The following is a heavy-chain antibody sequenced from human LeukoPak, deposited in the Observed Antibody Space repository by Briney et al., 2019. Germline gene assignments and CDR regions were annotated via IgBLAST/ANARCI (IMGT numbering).Heavy chain of an antibody. CDR1: GGSISTSNYY. CDR2: IFYSGST. J-gene: IGHJ4*02. D-gene: IGHD3-10*01. Sequence: SETLSLTCTVSGGSISTSNYYWGWIRQPPGKGLEWIGNIFYSGSTYYSPSLKSRVTVSLDTSKNQFSLKLSSVTAADTAVYYCARVRDKPYYGSGSRPYYFDYWGQGTLVTVSS. V-gene: IGHV4-39*07. CDR3: ARVRDKPYYGSGSRPYYFDY.